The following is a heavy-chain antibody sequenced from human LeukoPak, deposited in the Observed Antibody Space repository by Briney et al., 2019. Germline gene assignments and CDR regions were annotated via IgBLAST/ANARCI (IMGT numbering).Heavy chain of an antibody. Sequence: PGGSLRLSCAASGFTFSSYAMSWVRQAPGKGLEWVSTFSGSDGSTYYADSVKGRFTISRDNSKNTLYLQMNSLRAEDTAVYYCAKRNWGFSSGVDYWGQGTLVTVSS. CDR1: GFTFSSYA. D-gene: IGHD7-27*01. V-gene: IGHV3-23*01. CDR2: FSGSDGST. J-gene: IGHJ4*02. CDR3: AKRNWGFSSGVDY.